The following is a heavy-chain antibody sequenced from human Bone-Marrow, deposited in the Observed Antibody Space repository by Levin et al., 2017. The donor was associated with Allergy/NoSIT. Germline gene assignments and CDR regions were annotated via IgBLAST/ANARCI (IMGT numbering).Heavy chain of an antibody. CDR2: ISGSGGST. D-gene: IGHD3-16*01. J-gene: IGHJ4*02. V-gene: IGHV3-23*01. CDR3: AKPPDVWGSYNDY. CDR1: GFTFSSYA. Sequence: GESLKISCAASGFTFSSYAMSWVRQAPGKGLEWVSAISGSGGSTYYADSVKGRFTISRDNSKNTLYLQMNSLRAEDTAVYYCAKPPDVWGSYNDYWGQGTLVTVSS.